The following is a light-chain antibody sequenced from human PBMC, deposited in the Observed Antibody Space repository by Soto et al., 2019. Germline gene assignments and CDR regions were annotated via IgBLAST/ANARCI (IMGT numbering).Light chain of an antibody. Sequence: MVLTHCPGTLSLSPGERPSLSCRSSDSVSSSYLAWYQQKPGQAPRLLMYGASSRATGIPDRFSGSGSRTDFTLTIIRLEPEDFAVDYCQQYGSSPVTFGQGTQLEIK. V-gene: IGKV3-20*01. CDR3: QQYGSSPVT. CDR1: DSVSSSY. CDR2: GAS. J-gene: IGKJ5*01.